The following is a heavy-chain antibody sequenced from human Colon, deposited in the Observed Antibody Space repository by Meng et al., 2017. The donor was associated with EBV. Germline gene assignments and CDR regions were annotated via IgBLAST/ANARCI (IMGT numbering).Heavy chain of an antibody. V-gene: IGHV4-39*01. D-gene: IGHD4-17*01. CDR2: ISYRGTT. J-gene: IGHJ4*02. CDR3: GRHVYGDSYGF. CDR1: GGSISSSTYY. Sequence: LPLQESGPGLVKASESLSLTCTVSGGSISSSTYYWGWIRQPPGSGLEWIGSISYRGTTYYNPSLKSRVTISVETSNNQFSLKLSSVTAADTAVYYCGRHVYGDSYGFWGQGTLVTVSS.